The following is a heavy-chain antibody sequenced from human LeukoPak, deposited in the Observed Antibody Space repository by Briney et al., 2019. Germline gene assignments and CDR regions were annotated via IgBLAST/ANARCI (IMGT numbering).Heavy chain of an antibody. D-gene: IGHD3-3*01. CDR3: AKSYDFWSGYDY. CDR1: GFTFSSYS. Sequence: GGSLRLSCAASGFTFSSYSMNWVRQAPGKGLEWVSSISSSSSYIYYADSVKGRFTISRDNSKNTLYLQMNSLRAEDTAVYFCAKSYDFWSGYDYWGQGALVTVSS. V-gene: IGHV3-21*01. J-gene: IGHJ4*02. CDR2: ISSSSSYI.